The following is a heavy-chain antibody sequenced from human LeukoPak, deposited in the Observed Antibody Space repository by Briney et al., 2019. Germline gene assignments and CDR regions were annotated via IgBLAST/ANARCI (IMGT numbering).Heavy chain of an antibody. CDR2: IYYSGST. Sequence: PSKTLSLTCTVSGGSISSYYWSWIRQPPGKGLEWIGYIYYSGSTNYNPSLKSRVAISVDTSKNQFSLKLSSVTAADTAVYYCARGGDSSGYYYPLFDYWGQGTLVTVSS. CDR1: GGSISSYY. V-gene: IGHV4-59*01. J-gene: IGHJ4*02. CDR3: ARGGDSSGYYYPLFDY. D-gene: IGHD3-22*01.